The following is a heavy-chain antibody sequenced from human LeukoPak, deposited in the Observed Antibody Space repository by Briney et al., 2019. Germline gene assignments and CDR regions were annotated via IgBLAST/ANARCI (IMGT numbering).Heavy chain of an antibody. J-gene: IGHJ4*02. CDR2: ITCRGSTI. Sequence: GGSLRLSCAASGFTFSNYAMTWVRQAPGKGLEWVSYITCRGSTIYYADSVKGRFTISRDNAKNSLYLQMNSLRAEDTAVYYCARDTAMVPFDYWGQGTLVTVAS. D-gene: IGHD5-18*01. CDR1: GFTFSNYA. CDR3: ARDTAMVPFDY. V-gene: IGHV3-48*03.